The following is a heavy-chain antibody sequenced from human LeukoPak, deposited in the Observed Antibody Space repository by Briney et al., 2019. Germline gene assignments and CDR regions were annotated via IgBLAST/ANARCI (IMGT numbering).Heavy chain of an antibody. CDR1: GGSISSYY. V-gene: IGHV4-59*08. Sequence: SETLSLTCTVSGGSISSYYWSWIRQPPGKGLEWIGYIYYSGSTNYNPSLKSRVTISVDTSKNQFSLKLSPVTAADTAVYYCARHRAGYHLDWWGQGTLVTVSS. J-gene: IGHJ4*02. CDR3: ARHRAGYHLDW. D-gene: IGHD3-9*01. CDR2: IYYSGST.